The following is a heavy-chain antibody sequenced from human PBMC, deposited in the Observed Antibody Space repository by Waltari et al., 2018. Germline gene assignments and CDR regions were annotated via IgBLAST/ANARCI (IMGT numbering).Heavy chain of an antibody. D-gene: IGHD2-15*01. CDR3: AREDCSGGSCSGAFDI. CDR1: GYTFTGYY. CDR2: INPNSGGT. V-gene: IGHV1-2*02. J-gene: IGHJ3*02. Sequence: QVQLVQSGAEVKKPGASVKVSCKASGYTFTGYYMHWVRQAPGQGLEWMGWINPNSGGTNYAQKFQGRVTMTRDTSISTAYMELSSLRSDDKAVYYCAREDCSGGSCSGAFDIWGQGTMVTVSS.